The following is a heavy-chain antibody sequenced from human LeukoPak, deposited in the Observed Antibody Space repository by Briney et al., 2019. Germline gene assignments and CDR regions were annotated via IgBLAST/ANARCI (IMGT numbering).Heavy chain of an antibody. V-gene: IGHV3-48*02. CDR3: ARGYASAIDPH. D-gene: IGHD3-10*01. J-gene: IGHJ4*02. CDR1: GFTFSSSG. Sequence: GGSLRLSCAASGFTFSSSGMSWVRQAPGKGLEWVSYITSSSSTIYYADSVKGRFTISRGNAKNSLYLQMNRLRDEDTAVYYCARGYASAIDPHWGQGTLVTVSS. CDR2: ITSSSSTI.